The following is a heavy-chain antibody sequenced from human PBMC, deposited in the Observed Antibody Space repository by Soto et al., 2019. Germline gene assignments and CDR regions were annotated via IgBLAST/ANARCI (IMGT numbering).Heavy chain of an antibody. CDR1: GGSFSGYY. Sequence: SETLSLTCAVYGGSFSGYYWSWIRQPPGKGLEWIGEINRSGSTNYNPSLKSRVTISVDTSKNQFSLKLSSVTAADTAVYYCARKVRYYYGSGSHGKYDYYYGMDVWGQGTTVTV. V-gene: IGHV4-34*01. D-gene: IGHD3-10*01. CDR2: INRSGST. CDR3: ARKVRYYYGSGSHGKYDYYYGMDV. J-gene: IGHJ6*02.